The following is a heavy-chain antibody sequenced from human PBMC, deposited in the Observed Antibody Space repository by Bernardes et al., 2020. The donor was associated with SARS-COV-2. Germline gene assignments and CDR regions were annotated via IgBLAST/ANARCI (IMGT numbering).Heavy chain of an antibody. CDR1: GGSISSYY. D-gene: IGHD3-10*01. CDR3: ARRHGSGSLHWFDP. CDR2: IYYSGST. V-gene: IGHV4-59*08. Sequence: SETLSLTCTVSGGSISSYYWSWIRQPPGKGLEWIGYIYYSGSTNYNPSLKSRVTISVDTSKDQFSLKLSSVTAADTAVYYCARRHGSGSLHWFDPWGQGTLVCVSS. J-gene: IGHJ5*02.